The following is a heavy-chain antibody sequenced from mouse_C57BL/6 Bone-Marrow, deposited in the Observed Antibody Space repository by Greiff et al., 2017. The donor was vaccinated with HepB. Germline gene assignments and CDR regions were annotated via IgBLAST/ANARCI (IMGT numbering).Heavy chain of an antibody. D-gene: IGHD2-3*01. Sequence: QVQLQQPGAELVRPGSSVKLSCKASGYTFTSYWMDWVKQRPGQGLEWIGNIYPSDSETHYNQKFKDKATLTVDTSSSTAYMQLSSLTSEDSAVYYCARVGDGYTLYFAVWGTGTTVTVSA. CDR1: GYTFTSYW. J-gene: IGHJ1*03. CDR2: IYPSDSET. V-gene: IGHV1-61*01. CDR3: ARVGDGYTLYFAV.